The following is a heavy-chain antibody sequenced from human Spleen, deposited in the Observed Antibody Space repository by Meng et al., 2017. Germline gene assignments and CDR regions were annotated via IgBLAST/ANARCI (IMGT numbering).Heavy chain of an antibody. CDR3: ARQRLTGNWFDP. CDR2: MNPNSGNT. CDR1: GYTFTSYD. Sequence: VQLVQSGAEVKKPGGSVKGSCKASGYTFTSYDINWVRQATGQGLEWMGWMNPNSGNTGYAQKFQGRVTMTRNTSISTAYMELSSLRSEDTAVYYCARQRLTGNWFDPWGQGTLVTVSS. D-gene: IGHD1-14*01. J-gene: IGHJ5*02. V-gene: IGHV1-8*01.